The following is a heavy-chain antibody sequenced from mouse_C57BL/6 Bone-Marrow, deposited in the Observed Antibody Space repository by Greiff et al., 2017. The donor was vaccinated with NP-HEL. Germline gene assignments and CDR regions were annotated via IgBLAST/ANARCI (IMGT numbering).Heavy chain of an antibody. D-gene: IGHD2-3*01. Sequence: EVKLVESGGGLVKPGGSLKLSCAASGFTFSSYTMSWVRQTPEKRLEWVATISGGGGNTYYPDSVKGRFTISRDNAKNTLYLQMSSLRSEDTALYYCARHDGYSGNYAMDYWGQGTSVTVSS. CDR3: ARHDGYSGNYAMDY. CDR1: GFTFSSYT. J-gene: IGHJ4*01. V-gene: IGHV5-9*01. CDR2: ISGGGGNT.